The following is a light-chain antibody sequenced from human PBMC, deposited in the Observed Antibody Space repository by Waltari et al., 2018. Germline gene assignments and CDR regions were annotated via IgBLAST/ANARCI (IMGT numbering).Light chain of an antibody. CDR1: SGDVGGYDL. CDR3: SSFTSSSTGI. J-gene: IGLJ1*01. V-gene: IGLV2-14*03. Sequence: QSALTQPASVSGSPGQSTTISCTGTSGDVGGYDLVSWYQQHPGKAPKLMIYDATNRPSGVSDRFSASTSGNTASLTISDLRPEDEAEYYCSSFTSSSTGIFGSGTTVTVL. CDR2: DAT.